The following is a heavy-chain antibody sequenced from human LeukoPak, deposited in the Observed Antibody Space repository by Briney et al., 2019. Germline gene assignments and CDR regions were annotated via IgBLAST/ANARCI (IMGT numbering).Heavy chain of an antibody. Sequence: SETLSLTCTVSGGSISSSSYYWGWIRQPPGKGLEWIGSIYYSGSTYYNPSLKSRVTISVDTSKNQFSLKLSSVTAADTAVYYCARDGPNTYSSGEYFDYWGQGTLVTVSS. V-gene: IGHV4-39*07. J-gene: IGHJ4*02. CDR2: IYYSGST. CDR1: GGSISSSSYY. D-gene: IGHD6-19*01. CDR3: ARDGPNTYSSGEYFDY.